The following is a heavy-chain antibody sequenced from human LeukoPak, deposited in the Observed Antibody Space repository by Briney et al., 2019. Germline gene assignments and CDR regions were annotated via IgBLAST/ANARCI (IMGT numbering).Heavy chain of an antibody. CDR1: GFTFSSYS. V-gene: IGHV3-21*01. J-gene: IGHJ4*02. Sequence: GESLRLSCAASGFTFSSYSVKWVRQAPGKGVECVSSVSSNSSYIYYADSVNGRCTISRDNAKNSLYLQMNSLRAEDTAVYYCARQSRGSSLDYWGQGTLVTVSS. CDR2: VSSNSSYI. CDR3: ARQSRGSSLDY. D-gene: IGHD1-26*01.